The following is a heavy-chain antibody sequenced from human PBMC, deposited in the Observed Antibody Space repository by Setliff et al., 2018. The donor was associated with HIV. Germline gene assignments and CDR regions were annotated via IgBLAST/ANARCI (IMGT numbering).Heavy chain of an antibody. CDR3: ARDRSTWSGDPNDAFDI. CDR1: GASISSGGYY. J-gene: IGHJ3*02. V-gene: IGHV4-31*11. D-gene: IGHD6-13*01. CDR2: IFYSGTT. Sequence: ASETLSLTCAVSGASISSGGYYWNWVRQQPGKGLEWIGHIFYSGTTYYNPSLKGRVTISLDTSQQQISLILTSVSVADTAIYYCARDRSTWSGDPNDAFDIWGQGTVVTVSS.